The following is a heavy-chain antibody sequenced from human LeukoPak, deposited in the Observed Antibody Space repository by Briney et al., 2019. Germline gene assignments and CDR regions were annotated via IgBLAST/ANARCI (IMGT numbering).Heavy chain of an antibody. V-gene: IGHV3-23*01. CDR3: ALSAAGTGSSDY. J-gene: IGHJ4*02. CDR1: GFTFSSYA. CDR2: ISGSGGST. Sequence: GASLRLSCAASGFTFSSYAMSWVRQAPGKGLEWVSAISGSGGSTYYADSVKGRFTISRDNSKNTLYLQLNSLRAEDTAVYYCALSAAGTGSSDYWGQGTLVTVSS. D-gene: IGHD6-13*01.